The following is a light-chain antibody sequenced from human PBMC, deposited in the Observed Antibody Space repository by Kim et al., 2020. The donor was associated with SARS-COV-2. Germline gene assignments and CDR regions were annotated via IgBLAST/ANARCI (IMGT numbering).Light chain of an antibody. Sequence: SASIGDGLIITCRASQTVGTYLSWHQQKPGKAPKVLIYGASNLQRGGPSRFSGSGYGTHFTLTISSLQPEDFATYYCQQSYSTPYTFGQGTKLEI. CDR2: GAS. CDR3: QQSYSTPYT. J-gene: IGKJ2*01. V-gene: IGKV1-39*01. CDR1: QTVGTY.